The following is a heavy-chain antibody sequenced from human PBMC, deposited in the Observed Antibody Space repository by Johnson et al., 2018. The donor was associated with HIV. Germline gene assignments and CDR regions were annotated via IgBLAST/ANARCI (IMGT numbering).Heavy chain of an antibody. CDR3: ARDKRYCSGGSCHLGAFDI. Sequence: QVQLVESGGGVVQPGRSLRLSCAASGFTFSSYGMHWVRQAPGKGLEWVSVIYSGGSTYYADSVKGRFTISRDNSKNTLYLQMDSLRAEDTAVYYCARDKRYCSGGSCHLGAFDIWGQGTMFTVSS. CDR2: IYSGGST. V-gene: IGHV3-NL1*01. CDR1: GFTFSSYG. J-gene: IGHJ3*02. D-gene: IGHD2-15*01.